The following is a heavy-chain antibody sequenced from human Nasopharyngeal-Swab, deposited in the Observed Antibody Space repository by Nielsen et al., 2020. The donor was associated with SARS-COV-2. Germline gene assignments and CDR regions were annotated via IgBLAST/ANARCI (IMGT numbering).Heavy chain of an antibody. CDR1: GGSFSGYY. V-gene: IGHV4-34*01. CDR3: ARDHYYDSSGYYPFHKRYYYGMDV. J-gene: IGHJ6*02. Sequence: SETLSLTCAVYGGSFSGYYWSWIRQPPGKGLEWIGEINHSGSTSYNPSLKSRVTISVDTSKNQFSLKLTSVTAADTAVYYCARDHYYDSSGYYPFHKRYYYGMDVWGQGTTVTVSS. CDR2: INHSGST. D-gene: IGHD3-22*01.